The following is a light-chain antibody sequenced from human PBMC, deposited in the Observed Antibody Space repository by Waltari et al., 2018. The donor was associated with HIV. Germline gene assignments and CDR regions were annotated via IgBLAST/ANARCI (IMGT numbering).Light chain of an antibody. Sequence: SYVLTQPPSVSVAPGKTARITCGGNDIESKSVNWYQQKPGQAPVLVIYYGRDRPSGIPDRFSGSNSGNTATLTISRVEAGDEADYYCQVWDNNSDHHVVLGGGTKLTV. V-gene: IGLV3-21*04. J-gene: IGLJ2*01. CDR3: QVWDNNSDHHVV. CDR1: DIESKS. CDR2: YGR.